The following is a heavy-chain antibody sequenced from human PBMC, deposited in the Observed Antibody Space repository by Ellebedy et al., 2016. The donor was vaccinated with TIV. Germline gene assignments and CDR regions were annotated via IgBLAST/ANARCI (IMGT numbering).Heavy chain of an antibody. CDR3: ARFDYDVEGYYGLDV. CDR1: GGSISKFS. J-gene: IGHJ6*02. CDR2: IFYSGDT. Sequence: SETLSLTXTVSGGSISKFSWTWIRQPPGKGLEWIGYIFYSGDTNYNPSLKSRVPMSVDTSKSQLSLTLTSVTAADTGVYYCARFDYDVEGYYGLDVWGQGTTVTVSS. V-gene: IGHV4-59*01. D-gene: IGHD3-16*01.